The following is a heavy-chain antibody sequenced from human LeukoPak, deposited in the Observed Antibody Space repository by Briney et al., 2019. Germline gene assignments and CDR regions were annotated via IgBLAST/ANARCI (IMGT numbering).Heavy chain of an antibody. CDR3: ARVGLYCSGGSCYPNWLDP. CDR2: IYYSGST. D-gene: IGHD2-15*01. Sequence: KPSETLSLTCTVSGGSISSYYWSWIRQPPGKGLEWIGYIYYSGSTNYNPSLKSRVTISVDTSKNQFSLKLSSVTAADTAVYYCARVGLYCSGGSCYPNWLDPWGQGTLVTVSS. V-gene: IGHV4-59*01. J-gene: IGHJ5*02. CDR1: GGSISSYY.